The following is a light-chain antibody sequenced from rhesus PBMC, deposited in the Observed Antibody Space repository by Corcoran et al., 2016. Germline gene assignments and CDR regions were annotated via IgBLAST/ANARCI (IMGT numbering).Light chain of an antibody. V-gene: IGKV3S9*01. CDR3: QQYSNWLT. J-gene: IGKJ4*01. CDR2: GAA. Sequence: EIVMTQSPATLSLSPGERATLSCRASQSVSSYVAWYQQQPEQAPRLLIYGAASRATGIPDRFSGGVSWTDFPLTISSLEPEDFAVYYCQQYSNWLTFGGGTKVEIK. CDR1: QSVSSY.